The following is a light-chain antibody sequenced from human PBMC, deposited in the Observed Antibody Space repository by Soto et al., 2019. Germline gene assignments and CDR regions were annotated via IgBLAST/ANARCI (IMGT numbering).Light chain of an antibody. CDR3: QQYCSSLMYT. V-gene: IGKV3-20*01. Sequence: EIVLTQSPGTLSLSPGERATLSCRASQSVSSSYLAWYQQKPGQAPRLLIYGASSRATGIPDRFSGSGSGTDFTLTISRLEPEYFAVYYCQQYCSSLMYTFGQGTKLEIK. J-gene: IGKJ2*01. CDR2: GAS. CDR1: QSVSSSY.